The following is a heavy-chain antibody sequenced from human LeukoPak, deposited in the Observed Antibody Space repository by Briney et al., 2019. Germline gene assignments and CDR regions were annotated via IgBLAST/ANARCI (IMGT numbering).Heavy chain of an antibody. CDR2: IYSGGST. CDR1: GFLVSSNY. V-gene: IGHV3-53*01. Sequence: GGSLRLSCAASGFLVSSNYMSWVRQAPGKGLEWVSVIYSGGSTYYADSVKGRFTVSRDYSKNTLYLQMNSLRAEDTAVYYCARGHYDVLTGFHYWGQGTLVTVSS. D-gene: IGHD3-9*01. CDR3: ARGHYDVLTGFHY. J-gene: IGHJ4*02.